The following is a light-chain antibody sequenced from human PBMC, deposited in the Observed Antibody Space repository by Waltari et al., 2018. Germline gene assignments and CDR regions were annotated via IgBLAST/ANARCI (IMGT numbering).Light chain of an antibody. V-gene: IGLV2-8*01. CDR3: SSFAGRWV. Sequence: QSALTQPPSASGSPGQSVPIPCTGTSSYFGNYNFVSWYQQHPGKAPKVIIYEVTKRSSGVPDRFSGSKSGNTASLTVSGLQAEDEADYYCSSFAGRWVFGGGTKLTVL. J-gene: IGLJ3*02. CDR1: SSYFGNYNF. CDR2: EVT.